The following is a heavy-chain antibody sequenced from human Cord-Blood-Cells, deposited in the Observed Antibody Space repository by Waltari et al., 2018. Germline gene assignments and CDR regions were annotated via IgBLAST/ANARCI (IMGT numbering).Heavy chain of an antibody. Sequence: QVQLVQSGAEVKKPGSSVKVSCKASGGTFSSYAISWVRQAPGQGLEWMGGIIPIFGTANYAQKFQGRVTITADESTSTAYMELSSLRSEDTAVYYCARGRAPSLLYSSSLYWFDPWGQGTLVTVSS. J-gene: IGHJ5*02. D-gene: IGHD6-13*01. CDR3: ARGRAPSLLYSSSLYWFDP. V-gene: IGHV1-69*01. CDR1: GGTFSSYA. CDR2: IIPIFGTA.